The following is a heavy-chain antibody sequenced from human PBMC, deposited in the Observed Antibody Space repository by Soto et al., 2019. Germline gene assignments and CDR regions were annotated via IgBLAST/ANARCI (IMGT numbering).Heavy chain of an antibody. Sequence: QGKGLVWVSGINSDVSGTSYSDSVKGRFTIYRDKAKNTMFLKMNSLRDEDTAVYYCVRDRRSGMAFWGHG. CDR3: VRDRRSGMAF. J-gene: IGHJ6*01. CDR2: INSDVSGT. V-gene: IGHV3-74*01. D-gene: IGHD3-10*01.